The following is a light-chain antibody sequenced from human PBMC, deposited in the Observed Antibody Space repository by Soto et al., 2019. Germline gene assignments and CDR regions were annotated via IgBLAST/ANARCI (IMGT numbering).Light chain of an antibody. CDR3: AAWDDSLNGWV. CDR1: TSTIGSNT. CDR2: SNN. Sequence: QSVLTQPPSASGTPGRRSPFSFPGSTSTIGSNTVNWYQQLPGTAPKLLIYSNNQRPSGVPDRFSGSKSGTSASLAISGLQSEDEADYYCAAWDDSLNGWVFGGGTKLTVL. J-gene: IGLJ3*02. V-gene: IGLV1-44*01.